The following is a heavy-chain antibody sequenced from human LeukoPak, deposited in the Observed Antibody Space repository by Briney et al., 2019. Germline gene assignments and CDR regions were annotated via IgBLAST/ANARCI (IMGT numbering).Heavy chain of an antibody. CDR1: GGTFSSYA. V-gene: IGHV1-69*01. CDR3: ARGDTIFVFGLDY. Sequence: SVKVSCKASGGTFSSYAISWVRQAPGQGLEWMGGIIPIFGTANYAQEFQGRVTITADESTSTAYMELSSLRSEDTAVYYCARGDTIFVFGLDYWGQGTLVTVSS. J-gene: IGHJ4*02. D-gene: IGHD3-3*01. CDR2: IIPIFGTA.